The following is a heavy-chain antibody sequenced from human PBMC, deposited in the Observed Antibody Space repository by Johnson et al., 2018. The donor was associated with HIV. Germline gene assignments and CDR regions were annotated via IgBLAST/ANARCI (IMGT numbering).Heavy chain of an antibody. J-gene: IGHJ3*02. CDR2: ISYDGGNK. Sequence: QVQLVESGGGVVQPGRSLRLSCAASGFTFSSYAMHWVRQAPGKGLEWVAVISYDGGNKHFADSVKSRFTISRDNSKNTLYLQVNSLRAEDKAVYYCARERDYYDSFWLDHDAFDIWGQGTMVTVSS. CDR3: ARERDYYDSFWLDHDAFDI. CDR1: GFTFSSYA. D-gene: IGHD3-22*01. V-gene: IGHV3-30-3*01.